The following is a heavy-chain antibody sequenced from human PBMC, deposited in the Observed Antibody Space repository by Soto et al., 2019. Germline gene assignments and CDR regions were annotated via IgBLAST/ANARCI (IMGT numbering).Heavy chain of an antibody. Sequence: VLLVESGGGVVQPGRSLRLSCAASGFTFSSYAMHWVRQAPGKGMEWVAVISYDGSNKYYADSVKGRFTISRDNSKNTLYLQMNSLSAEDTAVYYCARGGAGWYANPIDYWGQGTLVTVSS. CDR1: GFTFSSYA. CDR2: ISYDGSNK. CDR3: ARGGAGWYANPIDY. J-gene: IGHJ4*02. V-gene: IGHV3-30-3*01. D-gene: IGHD6-19*01.